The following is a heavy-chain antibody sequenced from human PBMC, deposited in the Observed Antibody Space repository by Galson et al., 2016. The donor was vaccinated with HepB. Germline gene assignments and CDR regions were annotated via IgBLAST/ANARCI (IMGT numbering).Heavy chain of an antibody. J-gene: IGHJ4*02. D-gene: IGHD2-15*01. CDR1: GYTFTGYY. CDR3: ARDDADIAGRVEY. V-gene: IGHV1-2*02. Sequence: SVKVSCKASGYTFTGYYMHWVRQAPGQGPEWMGWISPNSGGTNYAQKFQGRVTMTRDTSISTAYMELRRLRSDDTAVYYRARDDADIAGRVEYWGQGTLVTVSS. CDR2: ISPNSGGT.